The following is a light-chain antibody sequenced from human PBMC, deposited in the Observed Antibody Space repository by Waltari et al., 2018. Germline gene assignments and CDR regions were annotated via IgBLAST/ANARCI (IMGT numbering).Light chain of an antibody. CDR1: NIGRKN. CDR3: QVWDSRSDHPL. V-gene: IGLV3-21*01. Sequence: SYDVTQPRSVSVSPGQTARITCGGENIGRKNVHGYQQKPAQAPVLVIYYDSDRPSGIPDRFSCSNSGNTATLTISGVEAGDEADYYCQVWDSRSDHPLFGGGTRLTVL. J-gene: IGLJ2*01. CDR2: YDS.